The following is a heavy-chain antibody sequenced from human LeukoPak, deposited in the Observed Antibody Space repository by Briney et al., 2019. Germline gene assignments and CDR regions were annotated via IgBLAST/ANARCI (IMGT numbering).Heavy chain of an antibody. V-gene: IGHV4-59*08. CDR3: AKTVAGYWYFDL. D-gene: IGHD6-19*01. J-gene: IGHJ2*01. Sequence: PSETLSLTCTVSGGSISHYFWSWIRQPPGKALEWIGYIYYSGSTNYNPSLKSRVTISVDTSKNQFSLRLSSVTAADTAVYYCAKTVAGYWYFDLWGRGTLVTVSS. CDR1: GGSISHYF. CDR2: IYYSGST.